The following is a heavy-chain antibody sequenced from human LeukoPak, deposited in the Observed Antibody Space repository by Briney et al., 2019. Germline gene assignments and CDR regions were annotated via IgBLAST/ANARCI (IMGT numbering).Heavy chain of an antibody. J-gene: IGHJ4*02. V-gene: IGHV3-66*01. D-gene: IGHD3-10*01. Sequence: GGSLRLSCAASGFTFSSYGMHWVRQAPGKGLEWVSVIYSGGSTYYADSVKGRFTISRDNSKNTLYLQMNSLRAEDTAVYYCARDPTSGTYYYGSGSPPDGYWGQGTLVTVSS. CDR3: ARDPTSGTYYYGSGSPPDGY. CDR2: IYSGGST. CDR1: GFTFSSYG.